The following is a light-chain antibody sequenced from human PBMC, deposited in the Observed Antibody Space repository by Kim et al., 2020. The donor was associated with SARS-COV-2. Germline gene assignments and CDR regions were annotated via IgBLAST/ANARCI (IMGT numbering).Light chain of an antibody. CDR2: GAS. Sequence: EIVLTQSPGTLSLSPGERATLSCRASQSVYATYLAWYQQKHGQAPRLLIYGASTRATGTPDRFSGSGSGTDFTLTISRLEPEDFAVYFCQQYGTSPLTFGGGTKVEIK. V-gene: IGKV3-20*01. CDR1: QSVYATY. J-gene: IGKJ4*01. CDR3: QQYGTSPLT.